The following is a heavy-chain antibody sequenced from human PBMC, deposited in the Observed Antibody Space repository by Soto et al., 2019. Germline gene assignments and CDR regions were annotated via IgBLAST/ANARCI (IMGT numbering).Heavy chain of an antibody. V-gene: IGHV4-39*01. D-gene: IGHD3-9*01. J-gene: IGHJ3*02. CDR2: IYYSGST. Sequence: QLQLQESGPGLVKPSETLSLTCTVSGGSISSSSYYWGWIRQPPGKGLEWIGSIYYSGSTYYNPSLKSRVTISVDTSKNQFSLKLSSVTAADTAVYYCAINSDILTGGAPFDIWGQGTMVTVSS. CDR1: GGSISSSSYY. CDR3: AINSDILTGGAPFDI.